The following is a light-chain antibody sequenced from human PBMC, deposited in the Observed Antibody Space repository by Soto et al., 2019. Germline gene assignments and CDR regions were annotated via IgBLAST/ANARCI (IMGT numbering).Light chain of an antibody. J-gene: IGKJ5*01. V-gene: IGKV3-11*01. Sequence: EIVLTQSPATLSLSPGERATLSCRASQSIHTSLAWYQQKPGQPPRLVVYDSTLRANGVPDRFGGSRSGTGFTLTINNLEPEDFAVYYCQQRNVWPPITFGQGTRLEI. CDR3: QQRNVWPPIT. CDR1: QSIHTS. CDR2: DST.